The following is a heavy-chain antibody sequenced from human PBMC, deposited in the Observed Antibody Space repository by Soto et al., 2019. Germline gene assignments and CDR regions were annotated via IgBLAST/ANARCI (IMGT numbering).Heavy chain of an antibody. D-gene: IGHD3-3*01. J-gene: IGHJ4*02. CDR1: GGSISSSSYY. CDR2: IYYSGST. V-gene: IGHV4-39*01. CDR3: ARRGYDFWSGYLDY. Sequence: PSETLSLTCTVSGGSISSSSYYWGWIRQPPGKGLEWIGSIYYSGSTYYNPSLKSRVTISVDTSKNQFSLKLSSVTAADTAVYYCARRGYDFWSGYLDYWGQGTLVTVSS.